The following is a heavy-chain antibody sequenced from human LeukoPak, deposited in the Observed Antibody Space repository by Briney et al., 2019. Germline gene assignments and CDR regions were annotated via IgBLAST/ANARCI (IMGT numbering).Heavy chain of an antibody. CDR1: GYTFTSYG. CDR2: ISAYNGNT. D-gene: IGHD3-22*01. J-gene: IGHJ4*02. Sequence: ASVKVSCKASGYTFTSYGISWVRQAPGQGLEWMGWISAYNGNTNYAQKFQGRVTITADESTSTAYMELSSLRSEDTAVYYCVSSRSFYYYDSSGYPFDYWGQGTLVTVSS. CDR3: VSSRSFYYYDSSGYPFDY. V-gene: IGHV1-18*01.